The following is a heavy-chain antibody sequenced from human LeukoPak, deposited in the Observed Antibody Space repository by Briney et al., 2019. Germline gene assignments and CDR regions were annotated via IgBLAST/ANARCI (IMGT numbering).Heavy chain of an antibody. CDR3: SSDPVDSSGRYGMDV. CDR2: IYHSWST. CDR1: GGSISSSYW. J-gene: IGHJ6*02. V-gene: IGHV4-4*02. D-gene: IGHD3-22*01. Sequence: SGTLSLTCAVSGGSISSSYWWSLVRQPPGKGLEWIGEIYHSWSTNYNPSLKGRVTISVYKSKNQFSLNVSAVTAADTAVYYCSSDPVDSSGRYGMDVWGQGTKVTVSS.